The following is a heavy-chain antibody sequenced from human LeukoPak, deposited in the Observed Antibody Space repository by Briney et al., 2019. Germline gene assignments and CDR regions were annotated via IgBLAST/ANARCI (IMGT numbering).Heavy chain of an antibody. V-gene: IGHV4-4*02. Sequence: SETLSLTCAVSGGSISSSNWWSWVRQPPGKGLEWIGEIYHSGSTNYNPSLKSRVTISVDKSKNQFSLKLSSVTAADTAVYYCARRGATMVRGVMIDYWGQGTLVTVSS. CDR3: ARRGATMVRGVMIDY. D-gene: IGHD3-10*01. CDR2: IYHSGST. CDR1: GGSISSSNW. J-gene: IGHJ4*02.